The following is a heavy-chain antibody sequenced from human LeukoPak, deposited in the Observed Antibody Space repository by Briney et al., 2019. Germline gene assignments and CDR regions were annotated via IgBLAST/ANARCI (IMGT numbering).Heavy chain of an antibody. Sequence: GGSLRLSCAASGFTFSSYWMSWVRQAPGKGLEWVANIEQDGSEKYYVDSVRGRFTISRDNAKNSLYLQMNSLRAEDTAVYYCARLEEDYDILTGYYPRPDYGMDVWGQGTTVTASS. CDR1: GFTFSSYW. J-gene: IGHJ6*02. D-gene: IGHD3-9*01. CDR3: ARLEEDYDILTGYYPRPDYGMDV. V-gene: IGHV3-7*01. CDR2: IEQDGSEK.